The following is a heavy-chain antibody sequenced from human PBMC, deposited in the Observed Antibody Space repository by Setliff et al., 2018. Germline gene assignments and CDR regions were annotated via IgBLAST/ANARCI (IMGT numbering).Heavy chain of an antibody. CDR1: GGSISSMSYY. CDR2: IYHSGSS. Sequence: PSETLSLTCTVSGGSISSMSYYWGWIRQPPGKGLEWIGSIYHSGSSYYNSSLRSRVTISVDTSKNQFSLILRSVTAADTAVYYCRFWSGYYKNDYWGQGTLVTVSS. J-gene: IGHJ4*02. V-gene: IGHV4-39*07. D-gene: IGHD3-3*01. CDR3: RFWSGYYKNDY.